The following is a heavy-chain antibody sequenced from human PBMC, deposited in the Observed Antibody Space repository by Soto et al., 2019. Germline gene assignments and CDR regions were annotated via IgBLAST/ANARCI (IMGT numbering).Heavy chain of an antibody. Sequence: ASETLSLTCTVSGGSIINHYWSWFRQPPGKGLEWIGYVYHSGNTNYNPSLESRVTISVDTSKNQFSLKLRSVTAADTAAYYCARAGSSSWFDPWGQGTLVTVSS. CDR2: VYHSGNT. V-gene: IGHV4-59*11. J-gene: IGHJ5*02. CDR3: ARAGSSSWFDP. CDR1: GGSIINHY. D-gene: IGHD6-13*01.